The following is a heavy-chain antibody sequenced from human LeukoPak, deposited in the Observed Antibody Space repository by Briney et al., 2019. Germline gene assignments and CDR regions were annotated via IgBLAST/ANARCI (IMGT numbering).Heavy chain of an antibody. J-gene: IGHJ4*02. V-gene: IGHV4-59*05. D-gene: IGHD3-10*01. Sequence: SETLSLTCTVSGGSISSYYWSWIRQPAGKGLEWIGSIYYSGSTYYNPSLKSRVTISVDTSKNQFSLKLSSVTAADTAVYYCARIYGSGEVFDYWGQGTLVTVSS. CDR3: ARIYGSGEVFDY. CDR1: GGSISSYY. CDR2: IYYSGST.